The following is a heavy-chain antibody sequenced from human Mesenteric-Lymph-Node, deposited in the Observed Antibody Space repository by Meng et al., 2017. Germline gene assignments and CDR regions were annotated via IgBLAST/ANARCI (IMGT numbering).Heavy chain of an antibody. D-gene: IGHD6-19*01. CDR2: IKQDGSEK. CDR1: GFTFSSYW. CDR3: AKTTDIAVAGIPKLGYYYYGMDV. J-gene: IGHJ6*02. V-gene: IGHV3-7*01. Sequence: GGSLRLSCAASGFTFSSYWMSWVRQAPGKGLEWVANIKQDGSEKYYVDSVKGRFTISRDNAKNSLYLQMNSLRAEDTAVYYCAKTTDIAVAGIPKLGYYYYGMDVWGQGTTVTVSS.